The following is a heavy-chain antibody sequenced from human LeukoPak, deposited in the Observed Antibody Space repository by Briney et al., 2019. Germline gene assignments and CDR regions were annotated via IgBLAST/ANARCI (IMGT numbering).Heavy chain of an antibody. CDR2: ISDSGGRT. V-gene: IGHV3-23*01. J-gene: IGHJ4*02. Sequence: PGGSLRLSCAASGFTFSTYSMNWVRQTPGKGLEWVSAISDSGGRTFYADSVKGRFTISRDNSKNTLYLQINSLRAEDTAVYYCAKDSYDSSIWGQGTLVTVSS. CDR1: GFTFSTYS. CDR3: AKDSYDSSI. D-gene: IGHD3-22*01.